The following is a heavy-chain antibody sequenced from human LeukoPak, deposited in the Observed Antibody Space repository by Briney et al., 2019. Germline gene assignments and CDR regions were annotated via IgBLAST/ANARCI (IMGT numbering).Heavy chain of an antibody. CDR2: ISGSGGST. CDR3: AKDSGYGDYVDY. V-gene: IGHV3-23*01. J-gene: IGHJ4*02. Sequence: GGSLRLSCAASGFTVSSNYMNWVRQAPGKGLEWVSAISGSGGSTYYADSVKGRFTISRDNSKNTLYLQMNSLRAEDTAVYYCAKDSGYGDYVDYWGQGTLVTVSS. CDR1: GFTVSSNY. D-gene: IGHD4-17*01.